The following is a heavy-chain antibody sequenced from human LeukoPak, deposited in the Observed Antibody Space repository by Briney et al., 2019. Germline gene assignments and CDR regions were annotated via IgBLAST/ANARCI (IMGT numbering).Heavy chain of an antibody. V-gene: IGHV1-69*02. D-gene: IGHD5-18*01. CDR3: ARYSYDGAFDI. J-gene: IGHJ3*02. CDR1: GGTFSSYT. Sequence: AAVKVSCQASGGTFSSYTISWVRQAPGQGLEWMGGIIPILGIANYAQKFQGRVTITADKSTSTAYMELSSLRSEDTAVYYCARYSYDGAFDIWGQGTMVTVSS. CDR2: IIPILGIA.